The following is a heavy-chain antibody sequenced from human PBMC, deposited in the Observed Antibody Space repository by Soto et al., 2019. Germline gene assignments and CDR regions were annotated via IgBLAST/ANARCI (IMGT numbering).Heavy chain of an antibody. CDR2: INSDGSSK. CDR1: VFTFSSYW. CDR3: ARDHPGSGSYLNWFDS. Sequence: GSLRLSCAASVFTFSSYWMHWVRQGPGKGLVWVSRINSDGSSKSYADSVKGRFTISRDNAKNTLYLQMNSLRAEDTAVYYCARDHPGSGSYLNWFDSWGQGTLVTVSS. J-gene: IGHJ5*01. D-gene: IGHD3-10*01. V-gene: IGHV3-74*01.